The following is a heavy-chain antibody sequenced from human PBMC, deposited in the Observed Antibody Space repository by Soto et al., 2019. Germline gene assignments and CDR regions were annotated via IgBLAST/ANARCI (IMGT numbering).Heavy chain of an antibody. V-gene: IGHV4-38-2*01. CDR1: GYSISSGYY. Sequence: PSETLSLTCAVSGYSISSGYYWGWIRQPPGKGLGWIGSIYHSGSTYYNPSLKSRVTISVDTSKNQFSLKLSSVTAADTAVYYCARDGDGYGYYYYGMDVWGQGTTVTVSS. CDR2: IYHSGST. CDR3: ARDGDGYGYYYYGMDV. D-gene: IGHD5-18*01. J-gene: IGHJ6*02.